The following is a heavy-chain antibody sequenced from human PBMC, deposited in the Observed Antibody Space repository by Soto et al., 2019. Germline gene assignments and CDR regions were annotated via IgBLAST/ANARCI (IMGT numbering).Heavy chain of an antibody. V-gene: IGHV3-11*05. Sequence: QVQLVESGGGLVKPGGSLRLSCAASGFTFSDYYMSWIRQAPGKGLEWISYISSSSAYSNHADSVKGRFTISRDNAKNSLYLQMNSLRAEDTAVYYCARDDNIMVRGIIRHWGQGTLVTVSS. J-gene: IGHJ1*01. CDR1: GFTFSDYY. CDR2: ISSSSAYS. CDR3: ARDDNIMVRGIIRH. D-gene: IGHD3-10*01.